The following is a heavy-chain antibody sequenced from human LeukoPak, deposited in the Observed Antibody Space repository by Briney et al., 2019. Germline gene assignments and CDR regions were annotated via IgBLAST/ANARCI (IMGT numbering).Heavy chain of an antibody. CDR1: GGSISSYY. Sequence: SETLSLTCTVSGGSISSYYWSWIRQPPGKGLEWIGYIYYSGSTNYYPSLKSRVTISVDTSKNQFSLKLSSVTAADTAVYYCARHATEYYYYYGMDVWGQGTTVTVSS. D-gene: IGHD2-15*01. V-gene: IGHV4-59*08. CDR2: IYYSGST. J-gene: IGHJ6*02. CDR3: ARHATEYYYYYGMDV.